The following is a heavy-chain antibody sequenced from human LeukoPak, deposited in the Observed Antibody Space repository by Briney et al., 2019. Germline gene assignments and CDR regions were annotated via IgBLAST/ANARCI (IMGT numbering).Heavy chain of an antibody. Sequence: PSETLSLTCTVSGGSISSYYWSWIRQPAGKGLEYIGRTYTTGSANYNPSLKSRVSLSLDTSKNQFSLKLNSVTAADTAVCYCARSGGSGFQLDHWGQGTLVTVSS. CDR1: GGSISSYY. D-gene: IGHD3-16*01. J-gene: IGHJ4*02. V-gene: IGHV4-4*07. CDR2: TYTTGSA. CDR3: ARSGGSGFQLDH.